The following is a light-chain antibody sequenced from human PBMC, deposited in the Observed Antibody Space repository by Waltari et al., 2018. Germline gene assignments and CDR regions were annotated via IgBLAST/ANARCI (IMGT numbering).Light chain of an antibody. Sequence: SYELTQPPSVSVSPGQTASITCSGDKLGDKYACWYQQKPGQSPGLVIYQDSKRPSGIPERFAGSTAGNTATLTITGTQAMDEADYYCQAWDSSLYVFGTGTKVTVL. V-gene: IGLV3-1*01. CDR3: QAWDSSLYV. CDR2: QDS. J-gene: IGLJ1*01. CDR1: KLGDKY.